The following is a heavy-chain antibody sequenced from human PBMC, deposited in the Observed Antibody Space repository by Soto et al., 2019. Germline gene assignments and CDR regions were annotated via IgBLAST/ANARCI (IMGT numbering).Heavy chain of an antibody. CDR3: ARAPRRYCTSLSCLGLYGLDV. V-gene: IGHV4-4*02. J-gene: IGHJ6*02. Sequence: SETLSLTCAVSGGSISSSNWWGWVRQPPGKGLEWIGEIYHSGSTNYNPSLKSRVTISVDKSKNQFSVKLSSVTAADTAVYSCARAPRRYCTSLSCLGLYGLDVWGQGTAVTVSS. D-gene: IGHD2-8*01. CDR2: IYHSGST. CDR1: GGSISSSNW.